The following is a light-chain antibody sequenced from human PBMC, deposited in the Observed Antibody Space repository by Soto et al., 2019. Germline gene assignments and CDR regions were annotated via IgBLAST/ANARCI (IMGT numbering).Light chain of an antibody. CDR2: SAS. CDR3: QQSSNIPWT. V-gene: IGKV1-39*01. Sequence: DIQMTQSPSSLSASVGDSVTITCRTSQHVDRYLSWYQQIPGRAPKLLIYSASSLVSGVPPRFRGSASGTEFTLSISSLQREDFATYFCQQSSNIPWTFGQGTMADIK. J-gene: IGKJ1*01. CDR1: QHVDRY.